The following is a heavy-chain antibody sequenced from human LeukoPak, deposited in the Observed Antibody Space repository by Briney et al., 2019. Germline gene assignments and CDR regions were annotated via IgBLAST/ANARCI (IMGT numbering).Heavy chain of an antibody. J-gene: IGHJ4*02. D-gene: IGHD1-1*01. CDR1: GFTFSSYS. V-gene: IGHV3-21*04. CDR2: ISSSSSYI. Sequence: GASLRLSCAASGFTFSSYSMNWVRQAPGKGLEWVSSISSSSSYIYYADSVKGRFTISRDNAKNSLYLQMSSLRAEDTAVYYCAKASWVSNADAVLWGQGTLVTVSS. CDR3: AKASWVSNADAVL.